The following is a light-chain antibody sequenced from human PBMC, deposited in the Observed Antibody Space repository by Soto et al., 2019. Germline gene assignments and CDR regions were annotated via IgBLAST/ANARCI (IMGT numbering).Light chain of an antibody. Sequence: QSALTQPASVSGSPGHAITIPCTGTSSDVGGYNYVSWYQQHPGKAPKLMIYDVSNRPSGVSNRLSGSKSGNTASLTISGLQAEDEADYYCSSCTSSSTLVFGGGTKLTVL. CDR3: SSCTSSSTLV. CDR2: DVS. CDR1: SSDVGGYNY. V-gene: IGLV2-14*01. J-gene: IGLJ2*01.